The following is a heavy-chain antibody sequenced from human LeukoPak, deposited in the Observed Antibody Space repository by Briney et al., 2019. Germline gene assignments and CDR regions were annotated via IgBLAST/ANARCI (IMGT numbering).Heavy chain of an antibody. V-gene: IGHV3-48*03. Sequence: GGSLRLSRAASGFTFSSYEMKWVRGAPGRGLGGVSYTSMSGSTIYYADSVTGRFTISRDNAKNSLYLQMNSLRAEDTAVYYCARDHYYDSNGYYQLDYWGQGTLVTVSS. CDR2: TSMSGSTI. CDR3: ARDHYYDSNGYYQLDY. D-gene: IGHD3-22*01. J-gene: IGHJ4*02. CDR1: GFTFSSYE.